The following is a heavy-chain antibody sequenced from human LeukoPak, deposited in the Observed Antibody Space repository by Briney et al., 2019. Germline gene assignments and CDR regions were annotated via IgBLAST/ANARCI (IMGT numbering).Heavy chain of an antibody. V-gene: IGHV4-39*01. CDR1: GGSISSSSYY. J-gene: IGHJ5*02. CDR2: IYYSGST. CDR3: ARHHKGGIAARPEWFDP. Sequence: PSETLSLTCTVSGGSISSSSYYWGWIRQPPGKGLEWIGSIYYSGSTYYNPSLKSRVTISVDTSKNQFSLKLSSVTAADTAVYYCARHHKGGIAARPEWFDPWGQGTLVTVSS. D-gene: IGHD6-6*01.